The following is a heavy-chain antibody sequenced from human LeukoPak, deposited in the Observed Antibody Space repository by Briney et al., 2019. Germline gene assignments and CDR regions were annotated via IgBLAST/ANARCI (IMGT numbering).Heavy chain of an antibody. CDR2: INHSGST. D-gene: IGHD3-16*02. V-gene: IGHV4-34*01. CDR3: ARHGIFVWGNYRSFDL. Sequence: GSLRLSCAASGLTFRTSGMNWVRQPPGKGLEWIGEINHSGSTNYNPSLESRVSISIDTSKNQFSLELSSVTAADTAVYYCARHGIFVWGNYRSFDLWGRGTLVTVSS. J-gene: IGHJ2*01. CDR1: GLTFRTSG.